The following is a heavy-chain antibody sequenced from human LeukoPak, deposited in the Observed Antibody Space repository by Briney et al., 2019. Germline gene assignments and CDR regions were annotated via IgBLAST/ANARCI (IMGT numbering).Heavy chain of an antibody. J-gene: IGHJ4*02. CDR3: ARDHAGIVLPAAVGAH. D-gene: IGHD2-2*01. CDR2: IRGGSDFI. CDR1: GFIVTNNY. V-gene: IGHV3-21*01. Sequence: PGGSLRLSCTASGFIVTNNYINWVRQAPGKGLEWVSSIRGGSDFIYHADSVKGRFTVSRDNAKNSLYLQMNSLRAEDTAVYYCARDHAGIVLPAAVGAHWGQGTLVTVSS.